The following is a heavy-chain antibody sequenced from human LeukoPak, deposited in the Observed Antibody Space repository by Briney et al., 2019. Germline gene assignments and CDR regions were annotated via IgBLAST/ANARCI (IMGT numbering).Heavy chain of an antibody. Sequence: SETLSLTCTVSGGSISSSSYYWGWIRQPPGKGLEWIGSIYYSGSTYYSPSLKSRVTISVDTSKNQFSLKLSSVTAADTAVYYCARARMVRGVTLFDYWGQGTLVTVSS. CDR2: IYYSGST. D-gene: IGHD3-10*01. J-gene: IGHJ4*02. CDR3: ARARMVRGVTLFDY. V-gene: IGHV4-39*01. CDR1: GGSISSSSYY.